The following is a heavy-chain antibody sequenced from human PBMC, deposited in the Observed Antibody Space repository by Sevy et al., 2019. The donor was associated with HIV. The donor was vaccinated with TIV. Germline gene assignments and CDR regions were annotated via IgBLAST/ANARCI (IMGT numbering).Heavy chain of an antibody. V-gene: IGHV7-4-1*02. CDR1: GYIFTSYV. J-gene: IGHJ6*02. CDR3: ARGECSSSSCYYYYGMDV. D-gene: IGHD2-2*01. Sequence: ASVKVSCKASGYIFTSYVMNWVRQAPGQGLEWMGWINTNTGNPTYAQGFTGRFVFSLDTSVSTAYLQISSLKAEDTAVYYCARGECSSSSCYYYYGMDVWGQGATVTVSS. CDR2: INTNTGNP.